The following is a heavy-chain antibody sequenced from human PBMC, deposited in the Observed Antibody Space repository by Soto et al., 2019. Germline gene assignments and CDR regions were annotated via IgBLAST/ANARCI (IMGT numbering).Heavy chain of an antibody. V-gene: IGHV3-11*01. J-gene: IGHJ4*02. D-gene: IGHD5-12*01. CDR2: ISSSGTTI. Sequence: QVLLVESGGDLVKPGGSLRLSCAASGFTFSDYYMSWIRQAPGKGRERVSYISSSGTTIYYADTVKGRFTSSRDNAKNSLYRQMNSLRAEDTAVYYWARGSRDGYNWVYWGQGTLVTVSS. CDR1: GFTFSDYY. CDR3: ARGSRDGYNWVY.